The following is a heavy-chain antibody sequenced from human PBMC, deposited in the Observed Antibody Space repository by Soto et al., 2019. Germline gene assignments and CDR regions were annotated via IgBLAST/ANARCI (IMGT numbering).Heavy chain of an antibody. V-gene: IGHV4-30-2*01. Sequence: QLQLQESGSGLVKPSQTLSLTCAVSGGSITSGGYSWSWIRQPPGKGLEWIGYIYHSGSTYYNASLKRRVTISAARSKTQFSLKLSSVTAAETAVYYCARVPGPGGQGTLVTVSS. CDR2: IYHSGST. CDR1: GGSITSGGYS. J-gene: IGHJ5*02. CDR3: ARVPGP.